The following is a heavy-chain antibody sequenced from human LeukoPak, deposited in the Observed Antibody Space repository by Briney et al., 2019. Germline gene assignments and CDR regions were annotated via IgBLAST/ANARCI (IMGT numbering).Heavy chain of an antibody. Sequence: GGSLRLSCAASGFTFSSYWMSWVRQAPGKRLEWVANIKQDGSEKYYVDSVKGRFTISRDNAKNSLYLQMNSLRAEDTAVYYCARDGVIAARPSYFDYWGQGTLVTVSS. J-gene: IGHJ4*02. CDR3: ARDGVIAARPSYFDY. CDR1: GFTFSSYW. CDR2: IKQDGSEK. D-gene: IGHD6-6*01. V-gene: IGHV3-7*01.